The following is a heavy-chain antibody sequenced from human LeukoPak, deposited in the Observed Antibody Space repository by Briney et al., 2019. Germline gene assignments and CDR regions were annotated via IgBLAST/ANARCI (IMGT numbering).Heavy chain of an antibody. CDR2: IRNKDNKYIT. V-gene: IGHV3-72*01. CDR1: GFTLSNYW. J-gene: IGHJ4*01. Sequence: PGRSLRLSCAASGFTLSNYWMHWVRQTPGRGLEWVGRIRNKDNKYITEYAASVKGRFTISRDDSKNKVYLQMNSLKTEDTAVYYCARIGNYLDYWGQGTLVIVSS. D-gene: IGHD1-26*01. CDR3: ARIGNYLDY.